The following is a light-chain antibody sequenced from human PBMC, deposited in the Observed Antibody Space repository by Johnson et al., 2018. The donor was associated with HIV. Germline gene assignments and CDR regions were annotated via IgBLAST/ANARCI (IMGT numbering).Light chain of an antibody. CDR3: GPWVSSLSAGGV. CDR2: DNN. V-gene: IGLV1-51*01. Sequence: QSVLTQPPSVSAAPGQKVTISCSGSSSNIGNNYVSWYQQLPGTAPKLLIYDNNKRPSGIPDRFSGSKSGTSATLGITGLQTGAEADYYCGPWVSSLSAGGVFGTGTKVTVL. J-gene: IGLJ1*01. CDR1: SSNIGNNY.